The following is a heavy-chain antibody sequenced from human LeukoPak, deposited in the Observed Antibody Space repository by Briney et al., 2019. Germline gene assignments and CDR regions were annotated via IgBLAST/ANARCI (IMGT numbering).Heavy chain of an antibody. CDR1: GFAFNTYG. V-gene: IGHV3-30*19. J-gene: IGHJ6*02. CDR3: ARADRPPVTDV. D-gene: IGHD2-21*02. Sequence: GGSLRLSCATFGFAFNTYGMHWVRQAPGKGLEWVAFVSLDGGTQNYADSVKGRFTISRDNSKNTVSLEMNSLRAEDTAIYYCARADRPPVTDVWGQGTTVTVSS. CDR2: VSLDGGTQ.